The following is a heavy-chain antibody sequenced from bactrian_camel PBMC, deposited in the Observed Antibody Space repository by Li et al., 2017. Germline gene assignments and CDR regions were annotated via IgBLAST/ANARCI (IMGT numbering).Heavy chain of an antibody. CDR2: TFHSDGST. V-gene: IGHV3S66*01. D-gene: IGHD2*01. Sequence: VQLVESGGGSVQAGGSLRLSCTMSGYTLSEANIDWYRQAPGNECERVARTFHSDGSTDYADSVKGRFAISRDNAKNTVYLQMNSLKPEDTAVYYCALDLGPAFPYCSGGPSQGTQVTVS. J-gene: IGHJ4*01. CDR1: GYTLSEAN.